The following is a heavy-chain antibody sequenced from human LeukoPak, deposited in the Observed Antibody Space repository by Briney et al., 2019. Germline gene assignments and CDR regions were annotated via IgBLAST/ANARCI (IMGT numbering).Heavy chain of an antibody. D-gene: IGHD6-13*01. CDR3: ARWAAAAGNYYYYYYMDV. V-gene: IGHV1-8*03. Sequence: GASVKVSCKASGYTFTSYDINWVRQATGQGLEWMGWMNPNSGNTGYAQKFQGRVTITRNTSISTAYMELSSLRSEDTAVCYCARWAAAAGNYYYYYYMDVWGKGTTVTVSS. CDR2: MNPNSGNT. CDR1: GYTFTSYD. J-gene: IGHJ6*03.